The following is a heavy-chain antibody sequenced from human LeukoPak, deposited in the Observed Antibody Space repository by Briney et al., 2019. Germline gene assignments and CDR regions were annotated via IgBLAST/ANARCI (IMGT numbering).Heavy chain of an antibody. J-gene: IGHJ4*02. Sequence: ASVKVSCKASGYTFTGYYMHWVRPAPGQGLEWMGWINPNSGGTNYAQKFQGRVTMTRDTSISTAYMELSRLRSDDTAVYYCAGRGDYYDSSGYYQNWGQGTLVTVSS. CDR2: INPNSGGT. V-gene: IGHV1-2*02. CDR1: GYTFTGYY. D-gene: IGHD3-22*01. CDR3: AGRGDYYDSSGYYQN.